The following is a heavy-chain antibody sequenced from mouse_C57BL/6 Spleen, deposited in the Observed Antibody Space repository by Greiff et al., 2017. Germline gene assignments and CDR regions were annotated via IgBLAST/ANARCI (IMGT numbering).Heavy chain of an antibody. J-gene: IGHJ4*01. CDR1: GYTFTSYW. D-gene: IGHD1-1*01. CDR2: IYPGSGST. V-gene: IGHV1-55*01. CDR3: SRVYGDYYAMDY. Sequence: QVQLQQPGAELVKPGASVKMSCKASGYTFTSYWITWVKQRPGQGLEWIGDIYPGSGSTNYNEKFKSKATLTVDTSSSTAYMQLSRLTSEDSAVYYYSRVYGDYYAMDYWGQGTSVTVSS.